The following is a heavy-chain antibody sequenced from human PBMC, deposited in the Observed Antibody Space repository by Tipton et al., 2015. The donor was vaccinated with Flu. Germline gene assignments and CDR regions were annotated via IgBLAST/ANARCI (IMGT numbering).Heavy chain of an antibody. D-gene: IGHD5-12*01. Sequence: PGLVKPSQTLSLTCTVSGGSIDSGGYYWSWIRQYPGKGLEWIGYIYSSETTDYNPSLKSRVTMSVDTSKSQFSLKLSSVTAADTAVYFCASGPEGATIHYWGHGTLVTVSS. V-gene: IGHV4-31*03. J-gene: IGHJ4*01. CDR2: IYSSETT. CDR3: ASGPEGATIHY. CDR1: GGSIDSGGYY.